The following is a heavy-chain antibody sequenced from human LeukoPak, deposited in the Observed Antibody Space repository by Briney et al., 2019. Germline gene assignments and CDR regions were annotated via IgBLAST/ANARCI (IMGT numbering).Heavy chain of an antibody. CDR2: INSDGSST. CDR1: GFTFSSYW. V-gene: IGHV3-74*01. J-gene: IGHJ4*02. Sequence: GGALRLSCAASGFTFSSYWMHWVRQAPGKGLVWVSRINSDGSSTSYADSVKGRFTISRDNAKNTLYLQMNSLRAEDTAVYYCARRIAVAGNFDYWGQGTLVTVSS. CDR3: ARRIAVAGNFDY. D-gene: IGHD6-19*01.